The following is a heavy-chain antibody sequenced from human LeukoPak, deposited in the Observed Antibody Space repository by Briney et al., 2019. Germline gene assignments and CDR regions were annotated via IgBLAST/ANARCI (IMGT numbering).Heavy chain of an antibody. CDR2: MNPNSGNT. V-gene: IGHV1-8*01. J-gene: IGHJ4*02. CDR3: AKDAGGSGSSPQGLFDY. Sequence: ASVKVSCKASGYTFTSYDINWVRQATGQGREWMGWMNPNSGNTGYAQKFQGRVTMTRNTSISTAYMELSSLRSEDTALYYCAKDAGGSGSSPQGLFDYWGQGTLVTVSS. D-gene: IGHD1-26*01. CDR1: GYTFTSYD.